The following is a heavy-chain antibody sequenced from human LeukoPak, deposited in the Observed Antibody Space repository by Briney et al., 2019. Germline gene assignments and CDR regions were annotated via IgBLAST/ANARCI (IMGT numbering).Heavy chain of an antibody. CDR2: IIPVFNSA. V-gene: IGHV1-69*05. J-gene: IGHJ6*03. Sequence: ASVRVSCKASGCTFNNYVISCVRQAPGQGLEWMGGIIPVFNSANYAQKFQGRVTITTDESASTAYMELSSLRSEDTAVFYCATSRGGVWGQRVHYYYMDVWGEGTTVTVSS. D-gene: IGHD3-16*01. CDR3: ATSRGGVWGQRVHYYYMDV. CDR1: GCTFNNYV.